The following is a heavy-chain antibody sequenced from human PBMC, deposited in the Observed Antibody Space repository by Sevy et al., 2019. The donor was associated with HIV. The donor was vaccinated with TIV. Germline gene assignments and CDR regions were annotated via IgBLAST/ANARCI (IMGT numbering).Heavy chain of an antibody. CDR1: GGSISSGDYY. CDR2: IYYSGSA. CDR3: ARPGVEYSSSSGAFDI. V-gene: IGHV4-30-4*01. J-gene: IGHJ3*02. Sequence: SETLSLTCTVSGGSISSGDYYWSWIRQRPGKGLEWSEYIYYSGSAYYNPSLKSRVTISVDTSKNQFSLKLSSVTAADTAVYYCARPGVEYSSSSGAFDIWGQGTMVTVSS. D-gene: IGHD6-6*01.